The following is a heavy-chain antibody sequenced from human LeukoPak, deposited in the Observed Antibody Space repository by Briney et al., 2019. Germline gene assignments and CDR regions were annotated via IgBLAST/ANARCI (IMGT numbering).Heavy chain of an antibody. V-gene: IGHV3-23*01. Sequence: AGGSLRLSCAASGFTFSSYAMSWVRQAPGKGLEWVSAISGSGGSTYYADSVKGRFTISRDNSKNTLYLEMISLRADDTAVYYCAKDNRGRNWFDPWGQGTLVSVSS. CDR3: AKDNRGRNWFDP. CDR1: GFTFSSYA. CDR2: ISGSGGST. J-gene: IGHJ5*02.